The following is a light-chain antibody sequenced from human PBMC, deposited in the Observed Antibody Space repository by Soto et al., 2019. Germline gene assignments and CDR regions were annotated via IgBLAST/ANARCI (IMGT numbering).Light chain of an antibody. CDR1: SGHSSYA. CDR3: QTWGTGIRV. V-gene: IGLV4-69*01. CDR2: VNSDGSH. J-gene: IGLJ3*02. Sequence: QSVLTQSPSASASLGASVKLTCTLSSGHSSYAIAWHQQQSEKGPRYLMKVNSDGSHSKGDGIPDRFSGSSSGAERYLTISSLQSEDEADYYCQTWGTGIRVFGGGTQLTVL.